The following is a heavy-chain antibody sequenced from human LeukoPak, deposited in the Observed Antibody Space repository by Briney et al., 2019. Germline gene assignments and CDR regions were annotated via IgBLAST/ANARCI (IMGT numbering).Heavy chain of an antibody. CDR2: ISGSGDNT. CDR3: AKGGYHDSSGSFYFDY. J-gene: IGHJ4*02. Sequence: GGSLRLSCAASGFTFSSYAMSWFRQAPGKGLEWVSGISGSGDNTYYADSVKGRFTISRDNSKNTLYVQVNSLGTEDTAAYYCAKGGYHDSSGSFYFDYWGQGTLVTVSS. V-gene: IGHV3-23*01. CDR1: GFTFSSYA. D-gene: IGHD3-22*01.